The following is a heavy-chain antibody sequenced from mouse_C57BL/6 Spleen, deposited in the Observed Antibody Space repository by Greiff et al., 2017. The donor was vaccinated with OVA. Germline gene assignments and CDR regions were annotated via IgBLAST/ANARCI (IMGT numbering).Heavy chain of an antibody. CDR3: ARAQEGYFDY. V-gene: IGHV1-76*01. Sequence: QVQLKESGAELVRPGASVKLSCKASGYTFTDYYINWVKQRPGQGLEWIARIYPGSGNTYYNEKFKGKATLTAEKSSSTAYMQLSSLTSEDSAVYCCARAQEGYFDYWGQGTTLTVSS. CDR2: IYPGSGNT. CDR1: GYTFTDYY. J-gene: IGHJ2*01.